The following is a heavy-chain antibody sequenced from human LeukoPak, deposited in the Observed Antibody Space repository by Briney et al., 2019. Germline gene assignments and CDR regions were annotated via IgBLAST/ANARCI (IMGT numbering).Heavy chain of an antibody. V-gene: IGHV3-30*02. CDR1: GFTFSSYG. CDR3: SKGKGEGVLEAAAGY. D-gene: IGHD6-13*01. Sequence: GGSLRLSCAASGFTFSSYGMHWVRQAPGKGLEWVAFIRYDGSNKYYADSVKGRFTISRDNSKNTLYLQMNSLRAEDTAVYYCSKGKGEGVLEAAAGYWGQGTLVTVSS. CDR2: IRYDGSNK. J-gene: IGHJ4*02.